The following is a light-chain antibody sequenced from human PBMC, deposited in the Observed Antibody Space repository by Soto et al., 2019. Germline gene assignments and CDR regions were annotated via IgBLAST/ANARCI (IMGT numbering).Light chain of an antibody. CDR1: QSVSSY. Sequence: EIVLTQSPATLSLSPGERATLSCRASQSVSSYLAWYQQKPGQAPRLLIYDAYNRATGIQARFSGSGSGTDFTLTIRRLEPEDFAVYYCKQYATSPITFGQGTRLEIK. V-gene: IGKV3-11*01. J-gene: IGKJ5*01. CDR2: DAY. CDR3: KQYATSPIT.